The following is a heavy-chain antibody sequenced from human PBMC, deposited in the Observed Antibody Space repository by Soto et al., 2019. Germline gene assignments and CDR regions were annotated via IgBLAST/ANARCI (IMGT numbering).Heavy chain of an antibody. D-gene: IGHD2-8*01. Sequence: QVQLVQSGAEVKKPGSSVKVSCKASGGTFSSYAISWVRQAPGQGLEWMGGIIPIFGTANYAQKFQGRVTITADESTSTAYMELRSLRSEETAVYYWASSTNSTVRNWFDPWGQGTLVPVSS. CDR1: GGTFSSYA. J-gene: IGHJ5*02. V-gene: IGHV1-69*01. CDR2: IIPIFGTA. CDR3: ASSTNSTVRNWFDP.